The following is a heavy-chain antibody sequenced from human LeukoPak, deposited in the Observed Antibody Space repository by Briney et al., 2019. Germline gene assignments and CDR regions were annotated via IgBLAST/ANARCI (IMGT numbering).Heavy chain of an antibody. CDR1: GGSFSGYY. J-gene: IGHJ6*04. CDR3: ATLRPGATYYYYGMDV. V-gene: IGHV4-34*12. CDR2: IIHSGST. D-gene: IGHD1-26*01. Sequence: SETLSLTCAVYGGSFSGYYWSWIRQPPGKGLEWIGEIIHSGSTNYNPSLKSRVTISVDTSKNQFSLKLSSVTAADTAVYYCATLRPGATYYYYGMDVWGKGTTVTASS.